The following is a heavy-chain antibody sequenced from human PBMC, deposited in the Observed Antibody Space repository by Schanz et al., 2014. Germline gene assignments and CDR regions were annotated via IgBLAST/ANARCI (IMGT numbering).Heavy chain of an antibody. CDR2: MIGSGSSV. D-gene: IGHD6-13*01. V-gene: IGHV3-23*04. CDR1: GFTVSANY. Sequence: VQLVESGGGVVRPGGSLRLSCAVSGFTVSANYMIWVRQPPGKGLEWVSRMIGSGSSVFYADSVKGRFTISRDNLKNTVYLQMNSLRAGDTAVYYCTTQQLGSHYLYGMDVWGQGTTVTVS. CDR3: TTQQLGSHYLYGMDV. J-gene: IGHJ6*02.